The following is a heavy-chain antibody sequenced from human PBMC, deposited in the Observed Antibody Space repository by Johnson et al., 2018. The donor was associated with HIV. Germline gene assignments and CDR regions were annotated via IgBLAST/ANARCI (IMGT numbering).Heavy chain of an antibody. J-gene: IGHJ3*01. CDR2: IYSGDST. D-gene: IGHD2-2*01. CDR1: GFSVSRNY. CDR3: ASAIPGRSSLDGFDF. V-gene: IGHV3-66*01. Sequence: EVQLVESGGGVVQPGRSLRLSCAASGFSVSRNYKTWVRQAPGKGLAWVSNIYSGDSTYYADSVKGRFTISRDNSKNTLYLQMNSLRAEDTAVYYCASAIPGRSSLDGFDFWGQGTMVTVSS.